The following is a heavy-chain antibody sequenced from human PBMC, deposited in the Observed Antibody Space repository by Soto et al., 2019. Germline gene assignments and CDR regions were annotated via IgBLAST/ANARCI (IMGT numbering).Heavy chain of an antibody. CDR1: GYTFTSYD. D-gene: IGHD2-2*01. CDR2: MNPNSGNT. CDR3: AREVAGESYQSIGL. J-gene: IGHJ4*02. Sequence: QVQLVQSGAEVKKPGASVKVSCKASGYTFTSYDINWVRQATGQGLEWMGWMNPNSGNTYYAQKFQGRVTMTRDTPINTANRELSSLRSEETAVYYCAREVAGESYQSIGLWGPGTLVTVSS. V-gene: IGHV1-8*02.